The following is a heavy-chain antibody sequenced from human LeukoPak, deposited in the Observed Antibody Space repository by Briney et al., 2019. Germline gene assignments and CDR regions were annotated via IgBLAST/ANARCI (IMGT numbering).Heavy chain of an antibody. CDR3: ARVFLTGTTMVRFDP. D-gene: IGHD1-7*01. V-gene: IGHV1-18*01. CDR1: GYTFTSYG. Sequence: ASVKVSCKASGYTFTSYGISWVRQAPGQGLEWMGWISAYNGNTNYAQKLQGRVTMTTDTSTSTAYMELRSLRSDDTAVYYCARVFLTGTTMVRFDPWGQGTLVTVSS. CDR2: ISAYNGNT. J-gene: IGHJ5*02.